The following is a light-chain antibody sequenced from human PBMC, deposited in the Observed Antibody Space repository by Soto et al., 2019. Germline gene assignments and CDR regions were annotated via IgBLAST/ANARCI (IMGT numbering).Light chain of an antibody. Sequence: DIQMTQSPSTLSASVGDRVTITCWASQSISSWLAWYQQKPGKAPKLLIYDASSLESGVPSRFSGSGSGTEFTLTISSLQPDDFATYYCQQYNSQGTFGQGTKLEIK. CDR2: DAS. V-gene: IGKV1-5*01. CDR1: QSISSW. J-gene: IGKJ2*01. CDR3: QQYNSQGT.